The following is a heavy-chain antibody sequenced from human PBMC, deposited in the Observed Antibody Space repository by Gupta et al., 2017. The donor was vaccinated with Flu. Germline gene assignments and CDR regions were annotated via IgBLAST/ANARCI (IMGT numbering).Heavy chain of an antibody. CDR1: GYTFTSYG. J-gene: IGHJ4*02. V-gene: IGHV1-18*01. D-gene: IGHD3-10*01. Sequence: QVQLVQSGAEVKKPGASVKVSCKASGYTFTSYGISWVRQAPGQGLEWMGWISAYNGNTNYAQKLQGRVTMTTDTSTSTAYMELRSLRSDDTAVYYCARDNYYGSGSYVRFTGGGELDYWGQGTLVTVSS. CDR3: ARDNYYGSGSYVRFTGGGELDY. CDR2: ISAYNGNT.